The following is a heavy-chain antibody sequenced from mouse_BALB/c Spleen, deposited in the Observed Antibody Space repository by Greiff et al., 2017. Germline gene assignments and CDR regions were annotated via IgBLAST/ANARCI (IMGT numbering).Heavy chain of an antibody. V-gene: IGHV1-15*01. CDR2: IDPETGGT. CDR1: GYTFTDYE. CDR3: TREDAY. J-gene: IGHJ3*01. Sequence: QVQLQQSGAELVRPGASVTLSCKASGYTFTDYEMHWVKQTPVHGLEWIGAIDPETGGTAYNQKFKGKATLTADKSSSTAYMELRSLTSEDSAVYYCTREDAYWGQGTLVTVSA.